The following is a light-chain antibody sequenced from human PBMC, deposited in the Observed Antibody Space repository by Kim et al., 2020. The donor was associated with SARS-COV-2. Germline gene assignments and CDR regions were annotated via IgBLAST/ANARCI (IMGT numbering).Light chain of an antibody. J-gene: IGLJ1*01. V-gene: IGLV3-21*04. CDR2: YDS. CDR1: NIGSKS. CDR3: QVWDSSSDLSYV. Sequence: PGKKARITCGGNNIGSKSVHGYQQKPGQAPVLVIYYDSDRPSGIPERFSGSNSGNTATLTISRVEAGDEADYYCQVWDSSSDLSYVFGTGTKVTVL.